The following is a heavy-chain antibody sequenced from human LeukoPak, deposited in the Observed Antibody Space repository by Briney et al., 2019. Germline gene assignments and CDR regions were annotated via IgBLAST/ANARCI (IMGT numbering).Heavy chain of an antibody. CDR2: INPNSGGT. D-gene: IGHD3-22*01. V-gene: IGHV1-2*02. Sequence: ASVKVSCKASGYTFTGYYMHWVRQAPGQGLEWMGWINPNSGGTNYAQKFQGRVTMTRDTSISTAYMELSRLRSDDTAVYYCARDQHSSGYYYFDYWGQGTLVTVSS. J-gene: IGHJ4*02. CDR3: ARDQHSSGYYYFDY. CDR1: GYTFTGYY.